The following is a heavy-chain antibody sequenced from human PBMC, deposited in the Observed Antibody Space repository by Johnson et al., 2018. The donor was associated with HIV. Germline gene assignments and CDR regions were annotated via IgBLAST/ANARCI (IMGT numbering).Heavy chain of an antibody. Sequence: VQLVESGGGLVQPGGSLRLSCAASGFTFSSYDMYWVRQAPGKGLAWVANIKQDGSEKYYVDSVKGRFTISRDNAKNSLYLQLNSLRAEDTAVYFCTRTDATCKYDIRGYGEAFDIWGQGTMVTVSS. D-gene: IGHD3-22*01. CDR3: TRTDATCKYDIRGYGEAFDI. CDR1: GFTFSSYD. V-gene: IGHV3-7*03. CDR2: IKQDGSEK. J-gene: IGHJ3*02.